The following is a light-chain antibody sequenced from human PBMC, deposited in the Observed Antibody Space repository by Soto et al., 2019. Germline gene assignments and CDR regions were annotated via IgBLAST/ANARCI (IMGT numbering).Light chain of an antibody. CDR1: SSDIGSYNL. Sequence: QSALTQPASVSGSPGQSITISCTGTSSDIGSYNLVSWYQQHPGKAPKLMIYEVSKRSPGVSNRFSGSKSGNTASLTISGLQAGDEGDYYCCSYAGSSTWVFGGGT. CDR2: EVS. J-gene: IGLJ3*02. V-gene: IGLV2-23*02. CDR3: CSYAGSSTWV.